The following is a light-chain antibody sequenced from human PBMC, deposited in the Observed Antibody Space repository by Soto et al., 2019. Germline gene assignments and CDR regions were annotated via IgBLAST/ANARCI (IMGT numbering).Light chain of an antibody. V-gene: IGKV1-5*03. Sequence: DIQMPQSSSTLSSSIGVRVPIPCRASQSISSWLAWYQQKPGKAPKLLIYEASSLESGIPSRFRGSGSGTEFTLTISSLQPDDFATYCCQQYNGYPWTFGQGTKVDIK. CDR1: QSISSW. J-gene: IGKJ1*01. CDR3: QQYNGYPWT. CDR2: EAS.